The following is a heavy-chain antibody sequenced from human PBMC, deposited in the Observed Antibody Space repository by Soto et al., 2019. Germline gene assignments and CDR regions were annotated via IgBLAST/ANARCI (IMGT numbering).Heavy chain of an antibody. CDR3: ARDNATKRMTLTDQAFDY. D-gene: IGHD2-2*01. J-gene: IGHJ4*02. CDR1: GGTFSSYA. V-gene: IGHV1-69*13. CDR2: IIPIFGTA. Sequence: ASVKVSCKASGGTFSSYAISWVRQAPGQGLEWMGGIIPIFGTANYAQKFQGRVTITADESTSTAYMELSSLRSEDTAVYYCARDNATKRMTLTDQAFDYWGQGTLVTVSS.